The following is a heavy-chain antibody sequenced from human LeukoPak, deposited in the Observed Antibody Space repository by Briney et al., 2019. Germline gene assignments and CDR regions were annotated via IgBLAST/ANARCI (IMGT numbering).Heavy chain of an antibody. D-gene: IGHD5-12*01. CDR3: ARATRGYSGYDYYLFDY. CDR1: GFTFSNYA. Sequence: GGSLRLSCAASGFTFSNYAMSWVRQAPGKGLEWVSSISSSSSYIYYADSVKGRFTISRDNAKNSLYLQMNSLRAEDTAVYYCARATRGYSGYDYYLFDYWGQGTLVTVSS. J-gene: IGHJ4*02. V-gene: IGHV3-21*01. CDR2: ISSSSSYI.